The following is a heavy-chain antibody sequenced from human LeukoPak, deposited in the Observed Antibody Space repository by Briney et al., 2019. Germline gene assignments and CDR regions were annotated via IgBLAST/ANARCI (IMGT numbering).Heavy chain of an antibody. CDR3: VRDMTARSWHAFDC. J-gene: IGHJ4*02. CDR1: GFTFSSHD. Sequence: GGSLRLSCAASGFTFSSHDMDWVRQAPGKGLECISHITTSSDDTHYADSVKGRFIISRDNVNDSLFLQMNGLRAEDTAVYYCVRDMTARSWHAFDCWGRGTLVTVSS. V-gene: IGHV3-48*03. D-gene: IGHD6-13*01. CDR2: ITTSSDDT.